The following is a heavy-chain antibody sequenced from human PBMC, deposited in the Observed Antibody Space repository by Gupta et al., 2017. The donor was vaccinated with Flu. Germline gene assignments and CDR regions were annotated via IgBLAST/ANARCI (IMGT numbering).Heavy chain of an antibody. D-gene: IGHD2-21*02. Sequence: ISSSSNYIYYADSVKGRFTISRDNAQNSLYLQMNSLTAEDTAVYYCARVDSDRGFDYWGQGTLVTVSS. CDR2: ISSSSNYI. J-gene: IGHJ4*02. CDR3: ARVDSDRGFDY. V-gene: IGHV3-21*01.